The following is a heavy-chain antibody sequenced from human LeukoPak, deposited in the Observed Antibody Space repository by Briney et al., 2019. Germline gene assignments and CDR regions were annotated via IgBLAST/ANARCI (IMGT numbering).Heavy chain of an antibody. V-gene: IGHV4-34*01. CDR1: GGSFGGNY. CDR2: VHHRGNT. CDR3: ARGPHQALSGDDAFDI. Sequence: KPSATLSLTCGVYGGSFGGNYWSWIRQPPGKGLEWIGEVHHRGNTNYSPSLKSRVTISVDTSKNHFFLELTSVTAADTAVYYCARGPHQALSGDDAFDIWGQGTMVTVSS. J-gene: IGHJ3*02. D-gene: IGHD6-25*01.